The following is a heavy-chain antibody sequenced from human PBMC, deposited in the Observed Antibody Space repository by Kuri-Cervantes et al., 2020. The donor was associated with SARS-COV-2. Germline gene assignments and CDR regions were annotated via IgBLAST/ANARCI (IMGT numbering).Heavy chain of an antibody. V-gene: IGHV3-30-3*01. CDR1: GFTFSSYA. CDR2: ISYDGSNK. CDR3: AKDEGDIVVVPAATGY. D-gene: IGHD2-2*01. J-gene: IGHJ4*02. Sequence: GGSLRLSCAASGFTFSSYAMHWVRQAPGKGLEWVAVISYDGSNKYYADSVKGRFTISRDNSKNTLYLQMNSLRAEDTAVYYCAKDEGDIVVVPAATGYWGQGTLVTVSS.